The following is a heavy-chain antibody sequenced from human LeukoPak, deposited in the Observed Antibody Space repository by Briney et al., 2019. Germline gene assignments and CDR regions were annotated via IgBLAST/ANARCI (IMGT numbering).Heavy chain of an antibody. CDR3: ARDISYSPKIYGDWYFDL. Sequence: ASVKVSCKASEYTFTDYYIHWVRQAPGKGLEWMGIINPTGGSTNYAQTFQGRVTMHKDTSTSTVYMELSSLRSEDTAVYYCARDISYSPKIYGDWYFDLWGRGTLVTVSS. CDR2: INPTGGST. V-gene: IGHV1-46*01. D-gene: IGHD4-11*01. CDR1: EYTFTDYY. J-gene: IGHJ2*01.